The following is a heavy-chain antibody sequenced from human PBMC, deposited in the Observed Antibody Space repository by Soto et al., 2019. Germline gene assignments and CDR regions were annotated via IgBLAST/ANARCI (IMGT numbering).Heavy chain of an antibody. Sequence: SQTLSLTCSISWDSVSSNSAAWNWIRQSPSRGLEWLGRTYYRSKWYNDYAVSVKSRITINPDTSKNQFSLQLNSVTPEDTAVYYCARNPNYYGSGSFITFDPWGQGTLVTVSS. D-gene: IGHD3-10*01. CDR3: ARNPNYYGSGSFITFDP. CDR2: TYYRSKWYN. V-gene: IGHV6-1*01. J-gene: IGHJ5*02. CDR1: WDSVSSNSAA.